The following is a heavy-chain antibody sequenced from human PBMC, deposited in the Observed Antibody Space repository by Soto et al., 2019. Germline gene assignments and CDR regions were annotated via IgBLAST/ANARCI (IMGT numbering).Heavy chain of an antibody. D-gene: IGHD2-8*01. Sequence: QVQLQESGPGLVKPSQTLSLTCSVAGASISSGGYYWSWIRQHPGKGLEWIGYIYNSGSTYYNPSLKSRVTISLDTSKNQFSLKLSSVTAADTAVYYCAREVEYCASGVCYNYLDYWGQGTLVTVSS. CDR2: IYNSGST. CDR1: GASISSGGYY. CDR3: AREVEYCASGVCYNYLDY. V-gene: IGHV4-31*03. J-gene: IGHJ4*02.